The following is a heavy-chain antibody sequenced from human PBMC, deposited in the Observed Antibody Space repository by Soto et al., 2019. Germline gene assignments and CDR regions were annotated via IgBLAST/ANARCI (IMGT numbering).Heavy chain of an antibody. CDR1: GFTFSSYA. Sequence: GGSLRLSCAASGFTFSSYAMSWVRQAPGKGLEWVSAISGSGGSTYYADSVKGRFTISRDNSKNTLYLQMNSLRAEDTAVYYCAKDLTLLGGTTGFWRPHAFDIWGQGTMVTVSS. CDR2: ISGSGGST. CDR3: AKDLTLLGGTTGFWRPHAFDI. V-gene: IGHV3-23*01. D-gene: IGHD1-7*01. J-gene: IGHJ3*02.